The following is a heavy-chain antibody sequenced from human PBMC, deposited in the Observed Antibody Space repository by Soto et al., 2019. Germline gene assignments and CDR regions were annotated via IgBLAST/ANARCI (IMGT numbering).Heavy chain of an antibody. CDR1: GGTFSSYA. CDR3: ARGLEARYPPWFDP. V-gene: IGHV1-69*12. CDR2: IIPIFGTA. J-gene: IGHJ5*02. D-gene: IGHD6-6*01. Sequence: QVQLVQSGAEVKKPGSSVKVSCKASGGTFSSYAISWVRQAPGQGLEWMGGIIPIFGTANYAQKFQGRVTITADESTSTADMELSSLRSEDTAVYYCARGLEARYPPWFDPWGQGTLVTVSS.